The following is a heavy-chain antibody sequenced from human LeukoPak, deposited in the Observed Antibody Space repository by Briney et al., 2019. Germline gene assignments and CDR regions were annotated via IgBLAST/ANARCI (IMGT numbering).Heavy chain of an antibody. CDR2: IYHSGST. V-gene: IGHV4-38-2*02. D-gene: IGHD2-2*01. J-gene: IGHJ3*02. Sequence: SETLSLTCTVSGYSISSGYYWGWIRQPPGKGLEWIGIIYHSGSTYYNPSLKSRVTISVNTSKNQFSLKLSSVTAADTAVYYCARDPVVVPAANDAFDIWGQGTMVTVSS. CDR1: GYSISSGYY. CDR3: ARDPVVVPAANDAFDI.